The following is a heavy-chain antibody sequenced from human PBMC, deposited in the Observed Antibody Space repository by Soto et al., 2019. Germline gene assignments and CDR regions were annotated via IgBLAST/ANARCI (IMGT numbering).Heavy chain of an antibody. D-gene: IGHD3-10*01. CDR1: GGTFSRYT. V-gene: IGHV1-69*02. Sequence: QVQLVQSGAEVKKPGSSVKVSCKASGGTFSRYTINWVRQAPGQGLEWMGRIIPIAAIANYTQKFQGKAPMTVDKSSTTAYMELSSLRSDDTAVYYWAGGSTIVRGAPSWFDPWVQGTLVTVSS. J-gene: IGHJ5*02. CDR2: IIPIAAIA. CDR3: AGGSTIVRGAPSWFDP.